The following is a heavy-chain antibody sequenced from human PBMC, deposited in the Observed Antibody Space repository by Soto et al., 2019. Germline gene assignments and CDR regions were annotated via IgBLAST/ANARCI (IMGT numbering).Heavy chain of an antibody. CDR2: ISSDGTST. J-gene: IGHJ2*01. CDR1: GFTFSSYW. CDR3: ARNWYFDL. V-gene: IGHV3-74*01. Sequence: EVQLVESGGGLVQPGGSLRLSCAASGFTFSSYWMHWVRQAPGKGLVWVSRISSDGTSTNNADSVKGRYTISRDKAKNTLYLQMSSLRAEDTAVYYCARNWYFDLWGRGTLVTVSS.